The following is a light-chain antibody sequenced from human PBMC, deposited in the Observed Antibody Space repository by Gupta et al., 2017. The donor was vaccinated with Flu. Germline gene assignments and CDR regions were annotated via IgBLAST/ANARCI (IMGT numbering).Light chain of an antibody. CDR3: QQYNTWPWT. Sequence: GERVTLSCRASQYVGIDLAWYQQKHGQAPRLLFYLASTRATGIPARFSGSASDPDFSLTINTLQSEDYAVYFCQQYNTWPWTFGRGTRVEMK. V-gene: IGKV3-15*01. CDR2: LAS. CDR1: QYVGID. J-gene: IGKJ1*01.